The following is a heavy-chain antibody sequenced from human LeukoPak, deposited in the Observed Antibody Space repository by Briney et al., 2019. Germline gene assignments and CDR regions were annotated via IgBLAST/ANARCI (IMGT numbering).Heavy chain of an antibody. CDR3: AIFGVVTPFDY. V-gene: IGHV3-7*01. CDR2: IKEDGSEK. CDR1: GFTFSSNW. J-gene: IGHJ4*02. Sequence: GGSLRLSCAASGFTFSSNWMSWVRQAPGKGLEWVANIKEDGSEKYYVDSVKGRFTVSRDNAKKSLYLQMNSLRAEDTAVYYCAIFGVVTPFDYWGQGTLVAVSS. D-gene: IGHD3-3*01.